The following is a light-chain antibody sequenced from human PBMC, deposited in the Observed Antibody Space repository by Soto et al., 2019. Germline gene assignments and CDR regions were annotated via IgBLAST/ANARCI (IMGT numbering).Light chain of an antibody. Sequence: QSALTQPASVSGSPGQSITISCTGTSSDVGTYNYVSWYQQHPGKAPKLLICDVSNRPSGVSNRFSGSKSGNTASLTISGLQAEDEADYYCSSYTTSETLVFGGGTKLTVL. CDR1: SSDVGTYNY. CDR3: SSYTTSETLV. CDR2: DVS. J-gene: IGLJ2*01. V-gene: IGLV2-14*01.